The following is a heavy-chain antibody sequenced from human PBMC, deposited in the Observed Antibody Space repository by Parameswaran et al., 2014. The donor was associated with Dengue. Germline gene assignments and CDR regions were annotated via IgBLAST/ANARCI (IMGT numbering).Heavy chain of an antibody. V-gene: IGHV3-23*01. D-gene: IGHD6-6*01. J-gene: IGHJ4*02. Sequence: WIRQPPGKGLEWVSAISGSGGSTYYADSVKGRFTISRDNSKNTLYLQMNSLRAEDTAVYYCAKDLPDGAARPQDYWGQGTLVTVSS. CDR2: ISGSGGST. CDR3: AKDLPDGAARPQDY.